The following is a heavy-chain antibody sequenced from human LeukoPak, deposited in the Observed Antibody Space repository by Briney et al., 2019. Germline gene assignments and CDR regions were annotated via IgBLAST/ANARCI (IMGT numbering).Heavy chain of an antibody. CDR2: ISRGSTNT. J-gene: IGHJ5*02. Sequence: GGSLRLSCAAPGFTFNDYYLSWIRQAPGKGLVWLSYISRGSTNTHYADSVKGRFTISSDNAKKSLYLEMNNLRAEDTAVYYCATDGAGFDPGGQGVLVTVSS. V-gene: IGHV3-11*05. CDR3: ATDGAGFDP. CDR1: GFTFNDYY.